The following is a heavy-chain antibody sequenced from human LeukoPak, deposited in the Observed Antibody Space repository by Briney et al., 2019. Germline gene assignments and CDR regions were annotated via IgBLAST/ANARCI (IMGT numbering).Heavy chain of an antibody. J-gene: IGHJ4*02. CDR1: VFIFSSYA. CDR3: AKEESGYDPNFDY. Sequence: GGSLRLSCAASVFIFSSYAMSWVGQAPWKGVEWVSAISGSGGSTYYADSVKGRFTISRDNSKNTLYLQMNSLRAEDTAVYYCAKEESGYDPNFDYWGQGTLVTVSS. V-gene: IGHV3-23*01. D-gene: IGHD5-12*01. CDR2: ISGSGGST.